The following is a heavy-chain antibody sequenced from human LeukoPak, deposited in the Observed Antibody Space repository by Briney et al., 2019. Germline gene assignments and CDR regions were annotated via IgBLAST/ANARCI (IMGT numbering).Heavy chain of an antibody. Sequence: APVKVSCKASGYTFTGYYMHGVRQAPGQGLEWMGWINPNSGGTNYARKFHGRVTMTRDTSISAAYMELSRLRSDDTAVYYCARKSGEVYYDFWSGYSLDYWGQGTLVTVSS. CDR2: INPNSGGT. V-gene: IGHV1-2*02. CDR3: ARKSGEVYYDFWSGYSLDY. J-gene: IGHJ4*02. D-gene: IGHD3-3*01. CDR1: GYTFTGYY.